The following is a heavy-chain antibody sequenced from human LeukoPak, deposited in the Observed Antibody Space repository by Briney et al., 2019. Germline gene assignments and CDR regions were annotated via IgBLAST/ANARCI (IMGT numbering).Heavy chain of an antibody. CDR1: GYSISSNYY. CDR3: ARGRYSRPPYKWFDP. D-gene: IGHD4-11*01. V-gene: IGHV4-38-2*01. J-gene: IGHJ5*02. Sequence: SETLSLTCGVSGYSISSNYYWGWIRQPPGTGLEWIGSFYHSGNTYYNPSLKSRVTISGDTSKDQFSLKLNSVTAADTAVYYCARGRYSRPPYKWFDPWGQGTLVIFSS. CDR2: FYHSGNT.